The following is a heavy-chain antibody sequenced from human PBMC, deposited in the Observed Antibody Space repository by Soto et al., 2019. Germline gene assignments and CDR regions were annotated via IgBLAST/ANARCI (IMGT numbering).Heavy chain of an antibody. CDR2: ISYSGST. V-gene: IGHV4-30-4*01. CDR1: GGSINTINNY. Sequence: SETLSLTCTVSGGSINTINNYWSWIRQPPGKGLEWIGFISYSGSTYYNPSLMSRLTISLDTSTNRFSLKLTSVTAADTAVYYCAREEAARIERWFDPWGQGTLVTVSS. D-gene: IGHD6-6*01. J-gene: IGHJ5*02. CDR3: AREEAARIERWFDP.